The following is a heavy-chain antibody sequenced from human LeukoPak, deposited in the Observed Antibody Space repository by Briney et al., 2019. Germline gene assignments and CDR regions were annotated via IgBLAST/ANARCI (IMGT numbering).Heavy chain of an antibody. J-gene: IGHJ5*02. CDR2: IYYSGST. CDR1: GGSISSSSYY. CDR3: ARHRSRHIVVVTAPPGWFDP. Sequence: SETLSLTCTVSGGSISSSSYYWGWIRQPPGKGLEWIGSIYYSGSTYYNPSLKSRVTISVDTSKNQFSLKLSSVTAADTAVYYCARHRSRHIVVVTAPPGWFDPWAREPWSPSPQ. D-gene: IGHD2-21*02. V-gene: IGHV4-39*01.